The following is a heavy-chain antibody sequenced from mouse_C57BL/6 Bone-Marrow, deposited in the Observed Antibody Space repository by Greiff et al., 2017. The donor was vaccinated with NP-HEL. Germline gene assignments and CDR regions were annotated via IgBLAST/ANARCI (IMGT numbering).Heavy chain of an antibody. V-gene: IGHV1-55*01. Sequence: QVQLKQPGAELVKPGASVKMSCKASGYTFTSYWITWVKQRPGQGLEWIGDIYPGSGSTNYNEKFKSKATLTVDTSSSTAYMQLSSLTSEDSAVYYCARKRYYYGSDWYFDVWGTGTTVTVSS. CDR3: ARKRYYYGSDWYFDV. CDR1: GYTFTSYW. CDR2: IYPGSGST. J-gene: IGHJ1*03. D-gene: IGHD1-1*01.